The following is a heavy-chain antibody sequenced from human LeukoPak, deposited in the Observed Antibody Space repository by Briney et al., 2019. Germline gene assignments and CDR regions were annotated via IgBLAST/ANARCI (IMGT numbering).Heavy chain of an antibody. J-gene: IGHJ4*02. CDR3: AKDRSSGGSCSNY. CDR1: GFTFSSYS. D-gene: IGHD2-15*01. Sequence: PGGSLRLSCAASGFTFSSYSMNWVRQAPGKGLEWVSSISSGSSYIYYADSVKGRFTISRDNSENTVYLQMNSLRVEDTAIYYCAKDRSSGGSCSNYWGRGTQVTVSS. CDR2: ISSGSSYI. V-gene: IGHV3-21*04.